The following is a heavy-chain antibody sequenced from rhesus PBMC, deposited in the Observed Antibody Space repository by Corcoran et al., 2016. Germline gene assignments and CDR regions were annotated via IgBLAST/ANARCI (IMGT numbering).Heavy chain of an antibody. CDR2: ILYDGNKK. D-gene: IGHD3-3*01. CDR3: ARAALQFLDWLAYGLDS. CDR1: GFTFSSYV. J-gene: IGHJ6*01. V-gene: IGHV3-54*02. Sequence: EVQLVESGGGLVQPGGSLRLSCAASGFTFSSYVMHWVRQAPGKWLEWVAFILYDGNKKYYADSVKDRFTISRDNSKSMLYLQMNNLKLEDTAVYYCARAALQFLDWLAYGLDSWGQGVVVTVSS.